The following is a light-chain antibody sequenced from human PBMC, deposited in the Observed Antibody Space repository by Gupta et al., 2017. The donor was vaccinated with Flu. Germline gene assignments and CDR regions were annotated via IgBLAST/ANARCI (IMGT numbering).Light chain of an antibody. V-gene: IGKV3-20*01. J-gene: IGKJ4*01. CDR1: QSVSSSY. CDR3: QQYCSSPPT. CDR2: GAS. Sequence: EIVLTQSPGTLSLSPGEIATLSCRASQSVSSSYLAWYQQKPGQAPRLLIYGASSRATGIPDRFSGSGSGTDFTLTISRREPEDFAVYYCQQYCSSPPTFGGGTKVEIK.